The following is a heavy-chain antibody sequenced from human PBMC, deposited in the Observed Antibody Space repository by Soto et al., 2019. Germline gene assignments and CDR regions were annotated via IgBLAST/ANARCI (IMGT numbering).Heavy chain of an antibody. J-gene: IGHJ4*02. CDR2: IYWDDDK. CDR1: GFSLSTSGVG. V-gene: IGHV2-5*02. D-gene: IGHD6-19*01. Sequence: QITLKESGPTLVKPTQTLTLTCTFSGFSLSTSGVGVGWIRQPPGKALEWLALIYWDDDKRYSPSLKSRLTIXKXXSKTQVVLTMTNMDPVDTATYYCAHFSAVAGTWGYWGQGTLVTVSS. CDR3: AHFSAVAGTWGY.